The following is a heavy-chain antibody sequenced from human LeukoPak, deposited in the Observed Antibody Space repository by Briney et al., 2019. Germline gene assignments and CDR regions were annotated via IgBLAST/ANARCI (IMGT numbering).Heavy chain of an antibody. CDR2: IKQDGSER. CDR3: ARASIAVAGNTMGSDY. V-gene: IGHV3-7*04. CDR1: GFTYSDYW. J-gene: IGHJ4*02. Sequence: EGSLRLSCAASGFTYSDYWMSWVRQAPGKGLVWVANIKQDGSERYYVDSVKGRFTISRDNAKNSLYLQMNSLRAEDTAVYYCARASIAVAGNTMGSDYWGQGTLVTVSS. D-gene: IGHD6-19*01.